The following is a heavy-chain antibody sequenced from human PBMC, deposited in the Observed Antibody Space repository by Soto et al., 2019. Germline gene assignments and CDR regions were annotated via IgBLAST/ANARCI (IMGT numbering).Heavy chain of an antibody. V-gene: IGHV3-21*01. J-gene: IGHJ6*02. Sequence: PVGSLRLSCAASGFTFSSYSMNWVRQAPGKGLEWVSSISSSSSYIYYADSVKGRFTISRDNAKNSLYLQMNSLRAEDTAVYYCARERPLADGVAGREKNYYYYYGMDVCGQRTTVTVSS. CDR1: GFTFSSYS. CDR3: ARERPLADGVAGREKNYYYYYGMDV. D-gene: IGHD6-19*01. CDR2: ISSSSSYI.